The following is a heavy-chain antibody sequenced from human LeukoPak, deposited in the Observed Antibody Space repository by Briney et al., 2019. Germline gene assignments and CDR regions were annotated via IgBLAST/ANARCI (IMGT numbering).Heavy chain of an antibody. CDR2: INQSGSA. J-gene: IGHJ3*01. CDR1: GGSFSGYY. V-gene: IGHV4-34*01. D-gene: IGHD6-19*01. CDR3: ARPKVGYSSTDAFDY. Sequence: SETLSLTCAVYGGSFSGYYWSWIRQPPGKGLEWIGEINQSGSANYNPSLKSRVTMSVDTSKSQFSLKLRSVTAADTAVYYCARPKVGYSSTDAFDYWGQGTMVTVSS.